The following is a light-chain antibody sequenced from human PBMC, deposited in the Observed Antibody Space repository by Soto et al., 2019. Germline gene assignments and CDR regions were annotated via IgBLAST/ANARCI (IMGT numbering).Light chain of an antibody. Sequence: IQMAHSPSTLSSCLGYVVSVTCRASQSIGRFLAWYQHQPGKAPKLMIYDASTLESGVPSRFSGTGSGTEFTFSITSLQPEDFGTYYCQQCYMGWTFGQGTKVDIK. CDR1: QSIGRF. V-gene: IGKV1-5*01. CDR2: DAS. CDR3: QQCYMGWT. J-gene: IGKJ1*01.